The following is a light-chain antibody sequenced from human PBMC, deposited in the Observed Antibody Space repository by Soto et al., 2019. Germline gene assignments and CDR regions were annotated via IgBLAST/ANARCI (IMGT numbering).Light chain of an antibody. V-gene: IGKV3-20*01. CDR2: ATS. J-gene: IGKJ5*01. CDR1: QSVSSGY. Sequence: EIVLTQSPGALSLSPGVRATLSCRASQSVSSGYLAWYQQKPGQAPRLLIFATSRRATGIPDRFSGSGSGTDFTLTISRLEPEDVAVYYCQQYGSSPPITFGQGTRLEIK. CDR3: QQYGSSPPIT.